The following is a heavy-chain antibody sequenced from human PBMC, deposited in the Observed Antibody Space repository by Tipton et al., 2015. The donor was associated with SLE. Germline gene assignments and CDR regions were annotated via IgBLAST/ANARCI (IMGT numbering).Heavy chain of an antibody. CDR2: ISYSGAT. D-gene: IGHD2-8*02. Sequence: GSLRLSCIVSGGSITTRSYYWGWIRQPPGKGLEWIASISYSGATYYNPSLKSRVIISLDTSRNHFSLKLTSVTAADTAVYFCARDRDIVLEPVPIPPAFDIWGQGTTVTVSS. CDR3: ARDRDIVLEPVPIPPAFDI. V-gene: IGHV4-39*07. CDR1: GGSITTRSYY. J-gene: IGHJ3*02.